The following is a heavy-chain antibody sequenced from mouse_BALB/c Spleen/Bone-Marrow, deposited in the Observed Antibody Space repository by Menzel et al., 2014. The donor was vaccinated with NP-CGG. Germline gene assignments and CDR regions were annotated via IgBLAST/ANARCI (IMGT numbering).Heavy chain of an antibody. CDR2: IWGDGST. V-gene: IGHV2-3*01. Sequence: QVQLQQSGPGLVAPSQSLSITCTVPGISLTSYGVGWVRQPPGKGLEGLGVIWGDGSTNYHSALISRLSISKDNSKSQVFLKLNSLQTDDTATYYCRGGPWFAYWGQGTLVTVSA. CDR1: GISLTSYG. D-gene: IGHD3-3*01. J-gene: IGHJ3*01. CDR3: RGGPWFAY.